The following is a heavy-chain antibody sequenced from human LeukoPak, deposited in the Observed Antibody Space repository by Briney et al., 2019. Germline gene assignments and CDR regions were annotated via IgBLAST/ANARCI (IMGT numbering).Heavy chain of an antibody. V-gene: IGHV3-23*01. D-gene: IGHD3-22*01. CDR2: ITSDGRT. CDR1: GFTFETTA. J-gene: IGHJ3*02. CDR3: AKMYYYDSSGYDAFDI. Sequence: GGSLRLSCAASGFTFETTAMNWVRQAPGKGLEWVSLITSDGRTFYAASVKGRFTISRDNSKNTLFLQMNSLRAEDTALYYCAKMYYYDSSGYDAFDIWGQGTMVTVSS.